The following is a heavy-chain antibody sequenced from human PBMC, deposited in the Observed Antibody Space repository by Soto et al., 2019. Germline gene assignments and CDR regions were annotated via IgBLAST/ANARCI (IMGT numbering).Heavy chain of an antibody. J-gene: IGHJ4*02. D-gene: IGHD3-10*01. CDR3: AFNSGAGSYYFDY. V-gene: IGHV3-23*01. CDR1: GFTFSSYA. Sequence: EVQLLESGGGLVQHGGSLRLSCAASGFTFSSYAMWWVRQAPGKGLECGSAISGGGETTYYADSVKGRFTISRDNSKNTLYLQMNSLRAEATAVYYCAFNSGAGSYYFDYWGQGTLVTVSS. CDR2: ISGGGETT.